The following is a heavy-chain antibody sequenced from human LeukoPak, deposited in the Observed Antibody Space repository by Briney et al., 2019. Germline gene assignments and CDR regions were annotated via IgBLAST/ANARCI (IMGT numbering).Heavy chain of an antibody. CDR2: INPNNGDT. D-gene: IGHD6-13*01. Sequence: ASVKVSCKASGYTFTDYYMHWVRQGPGQGLEWMGWINPNNGDTSYAQKFQGRVTMTRDASISTAYMELGSLRADDTAVYYCARGRNIAVGGTSLVARWGQGTLVTVSS. V-gene: IGHV1-2*02. CDR1: GYTFTDYY. CDR3: ARGRNIAVGGTSLVAR. J-gene: IGHJ4*02.